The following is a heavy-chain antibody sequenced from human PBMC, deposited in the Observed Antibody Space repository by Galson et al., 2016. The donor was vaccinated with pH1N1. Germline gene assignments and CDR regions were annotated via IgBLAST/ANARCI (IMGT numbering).Heavy chain of an antibody. CDR1: GGTFNSNG. J-gene: IGHJ2*01. Sequence: SVKVSCKASGGTFNSNGISWLRQAPGQGLEWMGRIIPILGSTHYAQKFQGQITITADESTSTAYRELNSLRSEDTALYYCAREDYYDVDLSDWYFDLWGRGTLVTVSS. D-gene: IGHD3-22*01. V-gene: IGHV1-69*13. CDR2: IIPILGST. CDR3: AREDYYDVDLSDWYFDL.